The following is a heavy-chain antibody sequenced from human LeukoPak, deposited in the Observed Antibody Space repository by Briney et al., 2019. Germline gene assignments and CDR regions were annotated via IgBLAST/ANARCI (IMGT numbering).Heavy chain of an antibody. CDR3: ARDQYYGSGIVPSDY. CDR2: IWYDGSNK. V-gene: IGHV3-33*01. D-gene: IGHD3-10*01. Sequence: GGSLRLSCAASGFTFSSYGMHWVRQAPGKGLEWVAVIWYDGSNKHYADSVKGRFTISRDNSKNTLYLQMNSLRAEDTAAYYCARDQYYGSGIVPSDYWGQGTLVTVSS. CDR1: GFTFSSYG. J-gene: IGHJ4*02.